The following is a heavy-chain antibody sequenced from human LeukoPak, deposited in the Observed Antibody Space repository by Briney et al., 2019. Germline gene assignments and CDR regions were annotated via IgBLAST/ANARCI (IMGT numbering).Heavy chain of an antibody. CDR3: ARLVLGPADFDY. V-gene: IGHV4-4*02. D-gene: IGHD3-16*01. CDR1: GGSISSSNW. J-gene: IGHJ4*02. Sequence: SGTLSLTCAVSGGSISSSNWWSWVRQPPGKGLEWIGEINHSGSTNYNPSLKSRVTISVDTSKNQFSLKLSSVTAADTAVYYCARLVLGPADFDYWGQGTLVTVSS. CDR2: INHSGST.